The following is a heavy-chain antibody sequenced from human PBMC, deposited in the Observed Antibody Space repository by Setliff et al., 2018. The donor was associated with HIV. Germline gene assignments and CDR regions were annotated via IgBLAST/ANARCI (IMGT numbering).Heavy chain of an antibody. CDR3: ARRGLDTTLVDAFDI. CDR2: IDYSGST. V-gene: IGHV4-59*11. CDR1: GGSISSHY. Sequence: SETLSLTCTVSGGSISSHYWTWIRQPPGRGLEWIGYIDYSGSTNQNPSLKSRVTMSVDTSKNQFSLKLSSVTAADTAVYYCARRGLDTTLVDAFDIWGQGTMVTVSS. D-gene: IGHD1-1*01. J-gene: IGHJ3*02.